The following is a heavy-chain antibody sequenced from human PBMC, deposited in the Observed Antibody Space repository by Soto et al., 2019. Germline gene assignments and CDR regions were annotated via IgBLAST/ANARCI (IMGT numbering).Heavy chain of an antibody. Sequence: HPGGSLRLSCAASGFTFSSYAMSWVRQAPGKGLEWVSAISGSGGSTYYADSVKGRFTISRDNAKNSLYLQMNSLRAEDTAVYYCAREGTEYSSSPILYFQHWGQGTLVTVSS. CDR2: ISGSGGST. V-gene: IGHV3-23*01. CDR1: GFTFSSYA. J-gene: IGHJ1*01. CDR3: AREGTEYSSSPILYFQH. D-gene: IGHD6-13*01.